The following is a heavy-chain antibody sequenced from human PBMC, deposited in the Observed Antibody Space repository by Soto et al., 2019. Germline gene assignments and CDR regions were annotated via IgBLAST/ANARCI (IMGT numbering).Heavy chain of an antibody. D-gene: IGHD2-2*02. CDR2: VYHSGSP. V-gene: IGHV4-30-2*01. J-gene: IGHJ4*02. Sequence: QLQLQESGSGLVKPSQTLSLTCAVSGGSISSGGYSWSWIRQPPGKGLEWIGYVYHSGSPYYHPSLKSRVTISVDRSKNQCSLEMSSVTAADTAVYYCARGVSSGPSKHQLLYAMYYFDYWGQGTLVTVSS. CDR3: ARGVSSGPSKHQLLYAMYYFDY. CDR1: GGSISSGGYS.